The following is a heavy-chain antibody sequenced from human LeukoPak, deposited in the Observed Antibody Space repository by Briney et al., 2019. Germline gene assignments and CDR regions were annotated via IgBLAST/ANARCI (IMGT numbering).Heavy chain of an antibody. CDR1: GFTFSSYA. CDR3: ARDLIPAAIPDNWFDP. J-gene: IGHJ5*02. Sequence: GGSLRLSCAASGFTFSSYAMHWVRQAPGKGLEWVAVISYDGSNKYYADSVKGRFTISRDNSKNTLYLQMNSLRAEDTAVYYCARDLIPAAIPDNWFDPWGQGTLVTVSS. V-gene: IGHV3-30-3*01. D-gene: IGHD2-2*01. CDR2: ISYDGSNK.